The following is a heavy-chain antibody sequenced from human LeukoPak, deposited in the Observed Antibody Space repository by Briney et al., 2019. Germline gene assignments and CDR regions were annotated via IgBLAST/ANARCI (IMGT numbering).Heavy chain of an antibody. CDR2: IYPGDSDT. D-gene: IGHD2-8*01. Sequence: GESLKISCKGSGYSFSTYWIGWVRQKPGKGLEWMGIIYPGDSDTRYSPSFQGQVTMSADKSITTAYLQWSSLKASDTAMYYCARRDGLGAFDIWGQGTMVTVSS. V-gene: IGHV5-51*01. J-gene: IGHJ3*02. CDR1: GYSFSTYW. CDR3: ARRDGLGAFDI.